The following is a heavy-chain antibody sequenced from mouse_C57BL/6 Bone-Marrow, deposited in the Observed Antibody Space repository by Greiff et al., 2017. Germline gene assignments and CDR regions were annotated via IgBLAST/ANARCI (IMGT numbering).Heavy chain of an antibody. CDR1: GFNIKDDY. J-gene: IGHJ3*01. CDR3: TTLRLAWFAY. CDR2: IDPANGDT. V-gene: IGHV14-4*01. Sequence: VQLKESGAELVRPGASVKLSCTASGFNIKDDYMHWVKQRPEQGLEWIGWIDPANGDTEYASKFQGKATITADTSSNTAYLQLSSLTSEDTAVYYCTTLRLAWFAYWGQGTLVTVSA.